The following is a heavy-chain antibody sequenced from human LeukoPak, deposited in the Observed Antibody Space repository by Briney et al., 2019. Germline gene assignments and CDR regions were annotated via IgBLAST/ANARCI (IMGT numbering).Heavy chain of an antibody. Sequence: GGSLRLSCAASGFTFSTYWMSWVRQAPGKGLEWVANIKQDGTEKYYVDSVKGRFTISRDNAKNSLYLQMNSLRAEDTAVYYCARDYGDYRNYYYYYMDVWGKGTTVTISS. V-gene: IGHV3-7*03. D-gene: IGHD4-17*01. CDR1: GFTFSTYW. J-gene: IGHJ6*03. CDR2: IKQDGTEK. CDR3: ARDYGDYRNYYYYYMDV.